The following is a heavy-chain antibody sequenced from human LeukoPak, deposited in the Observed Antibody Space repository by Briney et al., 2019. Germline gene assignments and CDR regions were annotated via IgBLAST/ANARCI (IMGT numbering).Heavy chain of an antibody. CDR3: ARGLLGDGDYFDY. J-gene: IGHJ4*02. Sequence: GASVKVSCKASGYTFTSYAMHWVRQAPGQRLEWMGWINAGNSNTKYSQKFQGRVTITRDTSASTAYMELSSLRSEDTAVYYRARGLLGDGDYFDYWGQGTLVTVSS. CDR1: GYTFTSYA. D-gene: IGHD5-24*01. V-gene: IGHV1-3*01. CDR2: INAGNSNT.